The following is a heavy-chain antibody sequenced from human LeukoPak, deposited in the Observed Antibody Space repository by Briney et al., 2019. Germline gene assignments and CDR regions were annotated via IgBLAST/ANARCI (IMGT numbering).Heavy chain of an antibody. CDR1: GYTFTSYD. Sequence: SVKVSCKASGYTFTSYDINWVRQAPGQGLEWMGGIIPIFGTANYAQKFQGKVTITTDESTSTAYMELSSLRSEDTAVYYCARARIAYSRDNWFDPWGQGTLVTVSS. CDR3: ARARIAYSRDNWFDP. V-gene: IGHV1-69*05. D-gene: IGHD4-11*01. J-gene: IGHJ5*02. CDR2: IIPIFGTA.